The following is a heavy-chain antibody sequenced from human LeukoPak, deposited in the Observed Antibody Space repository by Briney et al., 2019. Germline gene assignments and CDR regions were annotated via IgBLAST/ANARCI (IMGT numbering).Heavy chain of an antibody. D-gene: IGHD2-2*01. CDR3: ASNHAGYCSSTSCYGSRYYYYYMDV. V-gene: IGHV1-69*02. J-gene: IGHJ6*03. CDR2: IIPILGIA. CDR1: GGTFSSYT. Sequence: KVSCKASGGTFSSYTISWVRQAPGQGLEWMGRIIPILGIANYAQKFQGRVTITADKSTSTAYMELSSLRSEDTAVYYCASNHAGYCSSTSCYGSRYYYYYMDVWGEGTTVTVSS.